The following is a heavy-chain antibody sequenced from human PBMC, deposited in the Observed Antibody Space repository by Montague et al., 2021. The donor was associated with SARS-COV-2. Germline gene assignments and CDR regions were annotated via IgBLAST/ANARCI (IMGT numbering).Heavy chain of an antibody. Sequence: SLRLSCAASGFTFSSYEMNWVRQAPGKGLEWVSYISSCGSTIYYADSVKGRFTISRDNAKNSLYLQMNSLRAEDTAVYYCARVDIGQWLVRNYSTLFDYWGQGTLVTVSS. CDR1: GFTFSSYE. V-gene: IGHV3-48*03. J-gene: IGHJ4*02. CDR3: ARVDIGQWLVRNYSTLFDY. CDR2: ISSCGSTI. D-gene: IGHD6-19*01.